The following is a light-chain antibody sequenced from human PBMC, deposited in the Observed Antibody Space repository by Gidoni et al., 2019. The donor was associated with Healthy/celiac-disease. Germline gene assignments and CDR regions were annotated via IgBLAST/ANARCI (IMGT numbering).Light chain of an antibody. V-gene: IGLV1-40*01. CDR3: QSYDSSLSGGV. CDR1: SSNIGAGYD. J-gene: IGLJ1*01. Sequence: QSVLTQPPSVSGAPVPRVTSSCTGSSSNIGAGYDVHWYQQLPGTAPKLIIYGNSNRPSGVPDRFSGSKSGTSASLAITGLQAEDEADYYCQSYDSSLSGGVFGTGTKVTVL. CDR2: GNS.